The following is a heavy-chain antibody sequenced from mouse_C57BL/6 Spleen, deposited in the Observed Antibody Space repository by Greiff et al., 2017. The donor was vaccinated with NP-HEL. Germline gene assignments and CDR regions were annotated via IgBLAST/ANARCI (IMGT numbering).Heavy chain of an antibody. CDR1: GFTFSDYG. CDR2: ISSGSSTI. V-gene: IGHV5-17*01. CDR3: ARGYNGGGFDY. Sequence: EVKLMESGGGLVKPGGSLKLSCAASGFTFSDYGMHWVRQAPEKGLEWVAYISSGSSTIYYADTVKGRFTISRDNAKNTLFLQMTSLRSEDTAMYYCARGYNGGGFDYWGQGTTLTVSS. J-gene: IGHJ2*01. D-gene: IGHD1-2*01.